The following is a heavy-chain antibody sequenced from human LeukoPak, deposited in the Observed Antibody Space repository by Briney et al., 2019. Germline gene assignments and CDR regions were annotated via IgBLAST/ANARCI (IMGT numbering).Heavy chain of an antibody. CDR1: GFTFSSYG. V-gene: IGHV3-33*01. D-gene: IGHD6-19*01. CDR2: IWYDGSNN. J-gene: IGHJ4*02. Sequence: GRSLRLSCAASGFTFSSYGMHWVRQAPGKGLEWVAIIWYDGSNNYYADSVKGRFTISRDNSKNTLSLQMNSLRAEDTAVYYCARDSIAVADCFDSWGQGTLVTVSS. CDR3: ARDSIAVADCFDS.